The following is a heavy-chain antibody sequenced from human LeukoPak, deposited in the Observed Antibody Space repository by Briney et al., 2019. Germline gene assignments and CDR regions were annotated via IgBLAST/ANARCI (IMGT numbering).Heavy chain of an antibody. CDR2: INSDGSST. CDR1: GFTFSRHW. J-gene: IGHJ4*02. CDR3: ARGPDASGIYRPGDY. V-gene: IGHV3-74*01. Sequence: GGSLRLSCAASGFTFSRHWMPWVRQAPGKGLVWVSRINSDGSSTSYAESVKGRFTISRDSANNILFLQMNSLRAEDTAVYYCARGPDASGIYRPGDYWGQGTLVTVSS. D-gene: IGHD3-10*01.